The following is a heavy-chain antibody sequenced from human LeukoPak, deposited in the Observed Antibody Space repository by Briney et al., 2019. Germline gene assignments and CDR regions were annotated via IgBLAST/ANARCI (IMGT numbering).Heavy chain of an antibody. V-gene: IGHV3-23*01. Sequence: GGSLRLSCAASGFTFSSYAMSWVRQAPGKGLEWVSGISGSGGTTYYADPVKGRFTISRDNSKNTLYLQMNSLRAEDTAIYSCAKGRYESSGYYSQTWGQGTLVTVAS. CDR3: AKGRYESSGYYSQT. J-gene: IGHJ5*02. CDR2: ISGSGGTT. D-gene: IGHD3-22*01. CDR1: GFTFSSYA.